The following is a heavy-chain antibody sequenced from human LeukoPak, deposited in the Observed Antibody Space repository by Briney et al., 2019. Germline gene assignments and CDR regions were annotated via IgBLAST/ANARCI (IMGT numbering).Heavy chain of an antibody. J-gene: IGHJ4*02. D-gene: IGHD6-13*01. V-gene: IGHV3-21*01. CDR1: GFTFSSYS. CDR2: ISSSSSYI. CDR3: ARVTGIAAAGTSLDY. Sequence: PGGSLRLSCAASGFTFSSYSMNWVRQAPGKGLEWVSSISSSSSYIYYADSVKGRFTISRDNAKNSLYLQMNSLRAEDTAVYYCARVTGIAAAGTSLDYWGQGTLVTVSS.